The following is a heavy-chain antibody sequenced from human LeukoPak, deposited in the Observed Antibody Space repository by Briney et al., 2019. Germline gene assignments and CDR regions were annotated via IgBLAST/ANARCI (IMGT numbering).Heavy chain of an antibody. V-gene: IGHV1-2*02. D-gene: IGHD1-26*01. Sequence: GASVKVSCKASGYTFTGYYMHWVRQAPGQVLEWMGWINPNSGGTNYAQKFQGRVTMTRDTSISTVYMELSSLRSDDTAVYHCARAVSVGATRGMDVWGQGTTVTVSS. CDR3: ARAVSVGATRGMDV. CDR1: GYTFTGYY. J-gene: IGHJ6*02. CDR2: INPNSGGT.